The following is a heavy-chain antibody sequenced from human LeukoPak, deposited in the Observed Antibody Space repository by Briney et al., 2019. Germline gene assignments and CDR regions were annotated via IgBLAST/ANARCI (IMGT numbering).Heavy chain of an antibody. D-gene: IGHD3-10*01. CDR2: ISSSSSYI. V-gene: IGHV3-21*01. CDR3: ARDDVLLWFGEPVSNWFDP. CDR1: GFTFSSCS. Sequence: GGSLRLSCAASGFTFSSCSMNWVRQAPGKGLEWVSSISSSSSYIYYADSVKGRFTISRDNAKNSLYLQMNSLRAEDTAVYYCARDDVLLWFGEPVSNWFDPWGQGTLVTVSS. J-gene: IGHJ5*02.